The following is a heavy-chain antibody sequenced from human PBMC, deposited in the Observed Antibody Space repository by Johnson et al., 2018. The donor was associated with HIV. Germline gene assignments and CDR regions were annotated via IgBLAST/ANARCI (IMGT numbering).Heavy chain of an antibody. V-gene: IGHV3-9*01. CDR3: ARVFEWMAKAFDI. CDR2: ITWSSGSI. Sequence: VQLVESGGGLVQPGRSLRLSCAASGFTFDDYAMHWVRQAPGKGPERVSGITWSSGSIGHVGSVKCRFTNSRDHAKNPLHPQMNSLRAEDTAVYYCARVFEWMAKAFDIWDQGTMVTVSS. D-gene: IGHD3-9*01. J-gene: IGHJ3*02. CDR1: GFTFDDYA.